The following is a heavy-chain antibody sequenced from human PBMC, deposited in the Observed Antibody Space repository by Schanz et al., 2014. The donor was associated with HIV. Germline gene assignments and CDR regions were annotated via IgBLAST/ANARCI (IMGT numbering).Heavy chain of an antibody. D-gene: IGHD6-13*01. Sequence: QVQLVQSGAEMKKPGASVRVSCKASGYTFTASYIHWVRQAPGQGPEWMGWIDPNSGGTNYAQKFQGRVTMTRDTSISTAYMELSRLRSDDTAVYYCASDLSVYSSSSSVWGQGTTVTVSS. V-gene: IGHV1-2*02. CDR2: IDPNSGGT. CDR1: GYTFTASY. CDR3: ASDLSVYSSSSSV. J-gene: IGHJ6*02.